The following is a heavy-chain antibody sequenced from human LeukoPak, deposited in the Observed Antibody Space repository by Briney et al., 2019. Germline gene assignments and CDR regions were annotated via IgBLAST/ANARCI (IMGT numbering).Heavy chain of an antibody. V-gene: IGHV4-59*11. J-gene: IGHJ5*02. Sequence: SETLSLTCTVSGGSISSHCWSWIRQPPGKGLEWIGYIYYSGSTNYNPSLKSRVTISVDTSKNQFSLKLSSVTAADTAVYYCARGGAGFDPWGQGTLVTVSS. CDR1: GGSISSHC. CDR2: IYYSGST. CDR3: ARGGAGFDP. D-gene: IGHD2-21*01.